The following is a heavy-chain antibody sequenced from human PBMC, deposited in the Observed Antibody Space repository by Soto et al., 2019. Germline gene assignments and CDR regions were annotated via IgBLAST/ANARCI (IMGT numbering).Heavy chain of an antibody. J-gene: IGHJ6*02. D-gene: IGHD5-18*01. V-gene: IGHV3-7*05. CDR1: GFTFRTYW. CDR3: ARDGSTSWYSYDYHGMDV. Sequence: EVQLVESGGVLDQPGGSRRLSCAASGFTFRTYWLSWVRQVPGKGLEWVANINLDGSEKNYVDSVKGRFTISRDNARNSLYLQMSSLRAEDTALYYCARDGSTSWYSYDYHGMDVWGQGTTVTVSS. CDR2: INLDGSEK.